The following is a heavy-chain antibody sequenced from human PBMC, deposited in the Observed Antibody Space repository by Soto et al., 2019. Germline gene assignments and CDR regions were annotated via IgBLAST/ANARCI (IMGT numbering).Heavy chain of an antibody. V-gene: IGHV4-61*01. J-gene: IGHJ4*02. Sequence: SETLSLTCTVSGASVSDGSHYWSWFRQAPGKGLEWIGYIFYGKSTYSNTSLRSRVAVSVDTSKNQFYLQMGPVTAADTAVYNWACGKSPYSFNSWGPATLIT. CDR3: ACGKSPYSFNS. CDR2: IFYGKST. CDR1: GASVSDGSHY. D-gene: IGHD2-15*01.